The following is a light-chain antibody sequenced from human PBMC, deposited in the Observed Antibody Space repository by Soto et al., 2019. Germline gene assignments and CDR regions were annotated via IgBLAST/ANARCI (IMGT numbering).Light chain of an antibody. CDR1: QSVSSN. CDR3: QQYNNWPRT. J-gene: IGKJ1*01. Sequence: EIVMTQSPATLSVSPGERATLSCRARQSVSSNLAWYQQKPGQAPRLLIYGASTWATGIPARFSGSGSGTEFTLTISSLQSEDFAVYYCQQYNNWPRTFGQGTKVEIK. CDR2: GAS. V-gene: IGKV3-15*01.